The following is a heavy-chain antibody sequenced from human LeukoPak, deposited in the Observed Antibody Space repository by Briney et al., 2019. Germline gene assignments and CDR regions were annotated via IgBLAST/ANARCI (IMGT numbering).Heavy chain of an antibody. V-gene: IGHV3-30*18. D-gene: IGHD3-10*01. CDR3: AKGVHGSQSTSFADY. CDR1: GFTFSNYA. Sequence: PGRSLRLSCATSGFTFSNYAMHWVRQAPGKGLQWAAVISHDGSEKYYADPVKGRFTVSRDNSKNTLYLQVSSLRLEDTAVYYCAKGVHGSQSTSFADYWGQGTLVTVSS. J-gene: IGHJ4*02. CDR2: ISHDGSEK.